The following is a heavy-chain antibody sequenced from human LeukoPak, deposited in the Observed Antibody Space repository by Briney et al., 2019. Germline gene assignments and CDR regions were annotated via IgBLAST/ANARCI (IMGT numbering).Heavy chain of an antibody. CDR2: INHSGST. CDR1: GGSFSGYY. Sequence: NPSETLSLTCAVYGGSFSGYYWSWIRQPPGKGLEWIGEINHSGSTNYNPSLKSRVTISVDTSKNQFSLKLSSVTAADTAVYYCARSGPSHLNTVPYYFDYWGQGTLVTVSS. V-gene: IGHV4-34*01. CDR3: ARSGPSHLNTVPYYFDY. D-gene: IGHD4-17*01. J-gene: IGHJ4*02.